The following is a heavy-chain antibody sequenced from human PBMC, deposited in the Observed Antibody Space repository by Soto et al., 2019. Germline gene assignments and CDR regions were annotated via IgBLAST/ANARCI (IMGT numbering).Heavy chain of an antibody. Sequence: WGSLRLSCAASGFTFSSYAMHWVRQAPGKGLEWVAVISYDGSNKYYADSVKGRFTISRDNSKNTLYLQMNSLRAEDTAVYYCARDRYYSSGYLDYWGQGTLVTVSS. CDR3: ARDRYYSSGYLDY. CDR1: GFTFSSYA. V-gene: IGHV3-30-3*01. CDR2: ISYDGSNK. J-gene: IGHJ4*02. D-gene: IGHD3-22*01.